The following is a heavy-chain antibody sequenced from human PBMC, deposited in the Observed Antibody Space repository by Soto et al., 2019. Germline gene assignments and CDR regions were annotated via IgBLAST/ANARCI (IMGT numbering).Heavy chain of an antibody. CDR1: GGSFSGYY. D-gene: IGHD3-22*01. CDR2: INHSGST. V-gene: IGHV4-34*01. J-gene: IGHJ3*02. Sequence: QVQLQQWGAGLLKPSETLSLTCAVYGGSFSGYYWSWIRQPPGKGLEWIGEINHSGSTNYNPSLNSRGTISVDSSKNQFSLKLSSVTAADTAVYYCARSLIAFDAFDIWGQGTMVTVSS. CDR3: ARSLIAFDAFDI.